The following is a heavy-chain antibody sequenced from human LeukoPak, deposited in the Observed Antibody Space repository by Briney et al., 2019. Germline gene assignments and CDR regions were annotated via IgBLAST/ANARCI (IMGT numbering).Heavy chain of an antibody. Sequence: AGGSLRLSCAASGFPFSSYPLHWVRQAPGKGLEWVAVISYDGSNKYYPDSVKGRFTISRDNSKNTLYLQMNSLRAEDTAVYYCARGGYFGSGSYYPSFFDYWGQGTPVTVSS. D-gene: IGHD3-10*01. J-gene: IGHJ4*02. CDR1: GFPFSSYP. V-gene: IGHV3-30*04. CDR3: ARGGYFGSGSYYPSFFDY. CDR2: ISYDGSNK.